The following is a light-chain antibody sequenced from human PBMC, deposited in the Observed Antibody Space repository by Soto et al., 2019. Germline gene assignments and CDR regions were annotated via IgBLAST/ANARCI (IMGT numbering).Light chain of an antibody. V-gene: IGLV2-14*03. CDR3: ASNTPTWV. CDR2: EVS. J-gene: IGLJ3*02. CDR1: SSDIGGSKS. Sequence: QSVLTQPASVSGSPGQSISISCTGTSSDIGGSKSVSWYQQHQGKAPKLIIYEVSKRPSGISNRFSGSKSANTASLTISGLQADDEADYFCASNTPTWVFGGGTKVTGL.